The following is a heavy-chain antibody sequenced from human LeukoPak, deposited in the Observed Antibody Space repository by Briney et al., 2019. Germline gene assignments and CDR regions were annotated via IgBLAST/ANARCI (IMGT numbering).Heavy chain of an antibody. V-gene: IGHV3-23*01. CDR3: AKGSSSSRPYYLDY. D-gene: IGHD6-13*01. Sequence: GGSLRLSCAASGFTFNNYVMNWVRQAPGKGLEWVSAITDSSTSTYYADSVKGRFTISRHNSKNTLYLQMNSLRAEDTAVYYCAKGSSSSRPYYLDYWGQGTLVTVSS. J-gene: IGHJ4*02. CDR1: GFTFNNYV. CDR2: ITDSSTST.